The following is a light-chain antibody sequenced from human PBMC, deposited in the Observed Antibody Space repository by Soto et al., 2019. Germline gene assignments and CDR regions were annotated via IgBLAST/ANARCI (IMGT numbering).Light chain of an antibody. CDR2: LGS. J-gene: IGKJ2*01. V-gene: IGKV2-28*01. CDR1: QSLLHSNGYNY. Sequence: DIVLTQSPAPLPVTPGEPASISCRSSQSLLHSNGYNYLDWYLQKPGQSPQLLIYLGSTRASGVPDRFSGSGACTDFTLKISIVEDGDVGVYYGMQALQSPMFTFGQGTKLEI. CDR3: MQALQSPMFT.